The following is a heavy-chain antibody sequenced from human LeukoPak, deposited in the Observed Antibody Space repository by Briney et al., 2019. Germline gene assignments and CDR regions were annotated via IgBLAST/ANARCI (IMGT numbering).Heavy chain of an antibody. Sequence: PSETLSLTCTVSGGSISSSSYYWGWIRQPPGKGLEWIGSIYYSGSTYYNPSLKSRVTISVDTSKNQFSLKLSSVTAADTAVYYCARHGDYDILTGYQYYFDYWGQGTLVTVSS. D-gene: IGHD3-9*01. CDR3: ARHGDYDILTGYQYYFDY. CDR1: GGSISSSSYY. J-gene: IGHJ4*02. CDR2: IYYSGST. V-gene: IGHV4-39*01.